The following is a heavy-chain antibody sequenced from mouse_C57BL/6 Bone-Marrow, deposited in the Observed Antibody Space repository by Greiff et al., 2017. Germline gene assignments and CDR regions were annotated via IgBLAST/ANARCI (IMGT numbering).Heavy chain of an antibody. CDR3: ARFPGWFAY. CDR2: IYTSDSET. V-gene: IGHV1-61*01. CDR1: GYTFTSYW. Sequence: QVQLQQPGAELVRPGSSVKLSCKASGYTFTSYWMDWVKQRPGQGLEWIGNIYTSDSETHYNQKFKDKATLTVDKSSSTAYMQLSSLTSEDSAVYYCARFPGWFAYWGQGTLVTVSA. J-gene: IGHJ3*01.